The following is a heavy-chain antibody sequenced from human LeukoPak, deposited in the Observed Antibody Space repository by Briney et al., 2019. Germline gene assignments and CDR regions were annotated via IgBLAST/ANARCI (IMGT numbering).Heavy chain of an antibody. CDR1: GYTFTSYG. CDR2: INPNSGGT. Sequence: ASVKVSCKASGYTFTSYGISWVRQAPGQGLEWMGWINPNSGGTNYAQKFQGRVTMTRDTSISTAYMELSRLRSDDTAVYYCARTYDSDAFDIWGQGTMVTVSS. CDR3: ARTYDSDAFDI. V-gene: IGHV1-2*02. J-gene: IGHJ3*02. D-gene: IGHD3-22*01.